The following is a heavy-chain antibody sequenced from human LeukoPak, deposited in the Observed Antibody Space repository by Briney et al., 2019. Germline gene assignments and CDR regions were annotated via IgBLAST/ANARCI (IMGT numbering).Heavy chain of an antibody. V-gene: IGHV4-59*01. Sequence: SETLSLTCTVSGGSISSYYWSWIRQPPGKGLEWIGYVYYSGSTNYNPSLKSRVTISVDTSKNQFSLKLSSVTAADTAVYYCARVDTAMVIWYWGQGTLVTVSS. CDR3: ARVDTAMVIWY. D-gene: IGHD5-18*01. CDR2: VYYSGST. CDR1: GGSISSYY. J-gene: IGHJ4*02.